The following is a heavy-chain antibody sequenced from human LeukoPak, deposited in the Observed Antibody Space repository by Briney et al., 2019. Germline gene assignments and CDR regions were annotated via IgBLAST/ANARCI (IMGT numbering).Heavy chain of an antibody. V-gene: IGHV1-8*01. CDR2: MNPNSGNT. CDR1: GYTFTSYD. J-gene: IGHJ4*02. CDR3: ARGGWIKLWRPMDY. Sequence: ASVKVSCKASGYTFTSYDINWVRQATGQGLEWMGWMNPNSGNTGYAQKFQGRVTMTRNTSISTAYMELSSLRSEDTAVYYCARGGWIKLWRPMDYWAQGPRSPSPQ. D-gene: IGHD5-18*01.